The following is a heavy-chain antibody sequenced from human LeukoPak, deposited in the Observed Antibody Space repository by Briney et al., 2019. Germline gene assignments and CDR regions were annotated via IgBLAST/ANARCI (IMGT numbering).Heavy chain of an antibody. CDR1: GYTFTSYG. J-gene: IGHJ4*02. CDR2: ISAYNGNT. D-gene: IGHD3-22*01. Sequence: ASVKVSCKASGYTFTSYGISWVRQAPGQGLEWMGWISAYNGNTNYAQKLQGRVTMTEDTSTDTAYMELSSLRSEDTAVYYCATDLTYYDSSGYVGPRDYWGQGTLVTVSS. CDR3: ATDLTYYDSSGYVGPRDY. V-gene: IGHV1-18*01.